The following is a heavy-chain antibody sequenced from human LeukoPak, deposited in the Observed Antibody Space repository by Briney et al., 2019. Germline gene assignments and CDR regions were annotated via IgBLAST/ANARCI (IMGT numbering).Heavy chain of an antibody. CDR3: ARGLGSSGWYFAFDI. CDR1: GYTFTSYG. D-gene: IGHD6-19*01. J-gene: IGHJ3*02. CDR2: IIPILDIT. Sequence: SVKVSCKASGYTFTSYGISWVRQAPGQGLEWMGRIIPILDITTYAQKFQGRVTVTADKSTSTAYMELSSLRSEGTAVYYCARGLGSSGWYFAFDIWGQGTMVTVSS. V-gene: IGHV1-69*04.